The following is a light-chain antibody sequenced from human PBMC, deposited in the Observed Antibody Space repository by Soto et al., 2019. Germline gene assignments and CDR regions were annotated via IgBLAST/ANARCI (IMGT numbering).Light chain of an antibody. CDR3: LLYYGRAVV. J-gene: IGLJ3*02. CDR1: TGAVTSGHY. V-gene: IGLV7-43*01. Sequence: QTVVTQEPSLTVSPGGTVTLICASSTGAVTSGHYPNWFQQKPGQAPRSLIYNTNNKHSWTPARISGSLLGGKAALTLSGVQPEDEADYYCLLYYGRAVVFGGGTKVTVL. CDR2: NTN.